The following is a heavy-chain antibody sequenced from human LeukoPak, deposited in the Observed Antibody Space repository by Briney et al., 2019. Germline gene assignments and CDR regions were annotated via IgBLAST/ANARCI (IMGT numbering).Heavy chain of an antibody. CDR3: AKKHIVGGWYRVKYNWFDP. V-gene: IGHV3-23*01. CDR1: GFTFSSYA. J-gene: IGHJ5*02. Sequence: GGSLRLSCAASGFTFSSYAMSWVRQAPGKGLEWVSAISGSGGSTYYADSVKGRFTISRDNSRNTLYLQMNSLRAEDTAVYYCAKKHIVGGWYRVKYNWFDPWGQGTLVTVSS. CDR2: ISGSGGST. D-gene: IGHD6-19*01.